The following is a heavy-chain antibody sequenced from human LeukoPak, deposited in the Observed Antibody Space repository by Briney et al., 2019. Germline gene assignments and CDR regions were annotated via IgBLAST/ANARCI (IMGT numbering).Heavy chain of an antibody. J-gene: IGHJ4*02. V-gene: IGHV1-18*01. CDR1: GYTFTSYG. CDR2: ISAYNGNT. CDR3: ARNVTATTPYYFDY. Sequence: ASVKVSCKASGYTFTSYGISWVRQAPGQGLEWMGWISAYNGNTNYAQKLQGRVTMTTDTSTSTAYMELRSLRSDDTAVYYCARNVTATTPYYFDYWGQGTLVTVSS. D-gene: IGHD5-24*01.